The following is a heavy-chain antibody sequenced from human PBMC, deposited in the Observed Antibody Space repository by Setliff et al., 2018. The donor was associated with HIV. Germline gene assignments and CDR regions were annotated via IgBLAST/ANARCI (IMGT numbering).Heavy chain of an antibody. V-gene: IGHV3-30*04. CDR3: ARDQFDFWSGYQFFYGMDV. D-gene: IGHD3-3*01. J-gene: IGHJ6*02. Sequence: PGESLKISCAASGFTFSTYPMYWVRQAPGKGLEWVAVISYDGNNKYYTDSVKGRFTISRDNSKNTLYLQMSSLRAEDTAVYSCARDQFDFWSGYQFFYGMDVWGQGTTVTVSS. CDR1: GFTFSTYP. CDR2: ISYDGNNK.